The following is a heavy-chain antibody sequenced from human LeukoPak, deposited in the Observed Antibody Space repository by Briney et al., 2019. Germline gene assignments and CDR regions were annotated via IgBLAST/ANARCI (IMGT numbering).Heavy chain of an antibody. CDR1: GSTFSSYE. V-gene: IGHV3-48*03. Sequence: GGSLRLSCAASGSTFSSYEMNWVRQAPGKGLEWVSYISSSGSTIYYADSVKGRFTISRDNAKSSLYLQMNSLRAEDTAVYYCARVSSSSWFFDYWGQGTLVTVSS. CDR2: ISSSGSTI. J-gene: IGHJ4*02. D-gene: IGHD6-13*01. CDR3: ARVSSSSWFFDY.